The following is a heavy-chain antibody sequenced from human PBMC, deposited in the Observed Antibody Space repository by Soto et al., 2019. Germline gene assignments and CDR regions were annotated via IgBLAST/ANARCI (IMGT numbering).Heavy chain of an antibody. V-gene: IGHV4-4*07. CDR3: ARSVGTPEYYYYYYGMDV. D-gene: IGHD1-26*01. CDR2: IYTSGST. J-gene: IGHJ6*02. CDR1: GGSISSYY. Sequence: ETLSLTCTVSGGSISSYYWSWIRQPAGKGLEWIGRIYTSGSTNYNPSLKSRVTMSVDTSKNQFSLKLSSVTAADTAVYYCARSVGTPEYYYYYYGMDVWGQGTTVTVSS.